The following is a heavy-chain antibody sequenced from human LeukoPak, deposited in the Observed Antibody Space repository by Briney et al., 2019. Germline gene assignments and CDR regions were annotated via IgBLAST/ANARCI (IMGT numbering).Heavy chain of an antibody. V-gene: IGHV3-7*01. CDR3: ASGYGSGNFDY. Sequence: GGSLRLSCAASGFTFSSYWMSWVRQAPGKGLEWVANIKQDGSEKYYVDSVKGRFTISRDNAKNSLYLQMNSLRAEDTAAYYCASGYGSGNFDYWGQGTLVTVSS. CDR2: IKQDGSEK. D-gene: IGHD3-10*01. J-gene: IGHJ4*02. CDR1: GFTFSSYW.